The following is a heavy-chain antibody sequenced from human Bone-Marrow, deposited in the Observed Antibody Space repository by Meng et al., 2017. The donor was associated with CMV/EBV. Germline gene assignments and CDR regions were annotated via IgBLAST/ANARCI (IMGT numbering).Heavy chain of an antibody. V-gene: IGHV1-69*05. CDR2: IIPIFGAA. CDR3: ARSASGQKLVRGDYFDY. CDR1: TFSSYA. J-gene: IGHJ4*02. D-gene: IGHD6-13*01. Sequence: TFSSYASSGVRQAPGQGLEWMGGIIPIFGAANYAQKFQGRVTISMDESTSTAYMELSSLRSEDTDVYYCARSASGQKLVRGDYFDYWGQGTLVTVSS.